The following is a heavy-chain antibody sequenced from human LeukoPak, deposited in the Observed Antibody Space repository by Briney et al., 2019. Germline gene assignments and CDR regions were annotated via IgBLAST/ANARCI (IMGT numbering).Heavy chain of an antibody. CDR2: IYTSGST. V-gene: IGHV4-38-2*01. Sequence: KPSETLSLTCAVSGYSISSGYYWGWIRQPAGKGLEWIGRIYTSGSTNYNPSLKSRVTISVDTSKNQFSLKLSSVTAADTAVYYCASAFYYYYYMDVWGKGTTVTVSS. CDR3: ASAFYYYYYMDV. CDR1: GYSISSGYY. J-gene: IGHJ6*03.